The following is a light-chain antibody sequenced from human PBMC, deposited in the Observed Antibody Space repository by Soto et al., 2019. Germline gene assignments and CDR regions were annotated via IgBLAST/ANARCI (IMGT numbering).Light chain of an antibody. CDR2: DAS. V-gene: IGKV1-5*01. J-gene: IGKJ2*01. CDR3: QQYEGYPYT. CDR1: QYISSW. Sequence: DIQMTQSPSTLSASVGDRVTITCRASQYISSWLAWYQQKPGKAPKLLIYDASSLESGVPSTISGSRSGTEFTLTISSLQPDDFATYYCQQYEGYPYTFGQGTKLEIK.